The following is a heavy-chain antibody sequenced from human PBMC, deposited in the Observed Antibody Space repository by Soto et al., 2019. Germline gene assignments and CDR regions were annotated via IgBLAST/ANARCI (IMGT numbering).Heavy chain of an antibody. CDR1: GGTFNTYN. V-gene: IGHV1-69*01. CDR3: ARDETGDSYYYYYGMDV. J-gene: IGHJ6*02. D-gene: IGHD7-27*01. Sequence: QVQLVQSGAEVKKPGSSVKVSCKASGGTFNTYNINWVRQAPGQGLEWMGGILPIFGTTNYAQRFQGRVTITADDSTSTAYMEVSSLRSEDTAVYYCARDETGDSYYYYYGMDVWGQGTTVTVTS. CDR2: ILPIFGTT.